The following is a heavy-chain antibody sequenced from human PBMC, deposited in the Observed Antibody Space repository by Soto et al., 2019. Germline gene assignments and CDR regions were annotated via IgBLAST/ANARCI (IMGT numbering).Heavy chain of an antibody. J-gene: IGHJ6*03. V-gene: IGHV3-33*01. D-gene: IGHD4-17*01. CDR3: ARDTPEPPDYGDYAPDSMDV. Sequence: GGSLRLSCAASGFTFSSYGMHWVRQAPGKGLEWVAVIWYDGSNKYYADSVKGRFTISRDNSKNTLYLQMNSLRAEDTAVYYCARDTPEPPDYGDYAPDSMDVWGKGTTVTVSS. CDR1: GFTFSSYG. CDR2: IWYDGSNK.